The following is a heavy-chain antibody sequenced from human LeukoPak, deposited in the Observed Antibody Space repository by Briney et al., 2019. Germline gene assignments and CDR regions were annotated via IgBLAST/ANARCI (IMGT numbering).Heavy chain of an antibody. CDR2: IYHSGST. CDR1: GGSISSGGYP. D-gene: IGHD2-21*02. Sequence: SQTLSLTYALSGGSISSGGYPWRWLRPPPGKGLEWIGYIYHSGSTYYNPSLKSRVTISVDRSKNQFSLKLSSVTAADTAVYYCARGFSCGGDCYSGQNAFDICGQGTMVTVSS. J-gene: IGHJ3*02. CDR3: ARGFSCGGDCYSGQNAFDI. V-gene: IGHV4-30-2*01.